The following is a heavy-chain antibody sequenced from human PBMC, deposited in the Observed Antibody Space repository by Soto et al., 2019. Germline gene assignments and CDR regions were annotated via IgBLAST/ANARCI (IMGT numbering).Heavy chain of an antibody. Sequence: PSETLSLTCAVSGGSISSGGYSWSWIRQPPGKGLEWIGYMYYSGSTYYNPSLKSRVTISVDTSKNQFSLKLSSVTAADTAVYYCARLEVGAVADDIYYYYYGMDVWGQGTTVTVSS. V-gene: IGHV4-30-2*03. D-gene: IGHD6-19*01. CDR1: GGSISSGGYS. CDR3: ARLEVGAVADDIYYYYYGMDV. CDR2: MYYSGST. J-gene: IGHJ6*02.